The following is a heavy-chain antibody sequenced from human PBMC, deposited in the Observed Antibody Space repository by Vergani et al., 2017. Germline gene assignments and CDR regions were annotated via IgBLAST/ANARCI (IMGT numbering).Heavy chain of an antibody. Sequence: QVQLQDSGPGVVKPSQTLSLTCAVSGGSISSGDHCWTWIRQRPGKGLGWIGYIFYSGTTYDNPALRSRLTISGDTSQNQFSLKLKSVTAADTAVDYCARVGTQIPATSPFYYMDVWGKGTTVVVSS. V-gene: IGHV4-31*11. CDR2: IFYSGTT. CDR3: ARVGTQIPATSPFYYMDV. J-gene: IGHJ6*03. D-gene: IGHD6-25*01. CDR1: GGSISSGDHC.